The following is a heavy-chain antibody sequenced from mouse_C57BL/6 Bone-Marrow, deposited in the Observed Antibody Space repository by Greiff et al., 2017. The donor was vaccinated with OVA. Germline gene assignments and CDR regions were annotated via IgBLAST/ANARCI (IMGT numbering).Heavy chain of an antibody. J-gene: IGHJ3*01. V-gene: IGHV1-69*01. CDR1: GYTFTSYW. CDR3: ARDGYYKAWFAY. D-gene: IGHD2-3*01. Sequence: QVQLQQPGAELVMPGASVKLSCKASGYTFTSYWMHWVKQRPGQGLEWIGEIDPSDSYTNYNQKFKGKSTLTVDKSSSTAYMQLSSLTSEDSAVYFCARDGYYKAWFAYWGQGTLVTVSA. CDR2: IDPSDSYT.